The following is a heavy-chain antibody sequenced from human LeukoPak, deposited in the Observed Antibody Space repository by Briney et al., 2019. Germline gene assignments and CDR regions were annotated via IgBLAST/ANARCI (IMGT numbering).Heavy chain of an antibody. CDR3: ARTARDGYNSNYYYYMDV. J-gene: IGHJ6*03. D-gene: IGHD5-24*01. CDR1: GFTFSSYA. CDR2: ISGNGGST. Sequence: TGGSLRLSCAASGFTFSSYAMHWVRQAPGKGLEYVSAISGNGGSTYYANSVKGRFTISRDNSKNTLYLQMGSLRAEDMAVYYCARTARDGYNSNYYYYMDVWGKGTTVTVSS. V-gene: IGHV3-64*01.